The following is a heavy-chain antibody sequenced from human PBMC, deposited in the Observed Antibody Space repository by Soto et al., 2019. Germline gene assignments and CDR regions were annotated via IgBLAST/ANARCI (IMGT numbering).Heavy chain of an antibody. Sequence: QVQLVQSGAEVKKPGSSVKVSCKASGGTFSSYAISWVRQAPGQGLEWMGGIIPIFGTANHAQKFQGRVTIIADESTSTVYMELSSLRSDDTAIYYCARGWGYDSTDYYYAYWGQGTLVIASS. J-gene: IGHJ4*02. CDR3: ARGWGYDSTDYYYAY. V-gene: IGHV1-69*01. CDR1: GGTFSSYA. CDR2: IIPIFGTA. D-gene: IGHD3-22*01.